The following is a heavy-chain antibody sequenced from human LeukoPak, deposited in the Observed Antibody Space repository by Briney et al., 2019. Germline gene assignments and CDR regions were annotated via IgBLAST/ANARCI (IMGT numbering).Heavy chain of an antibody. J-gene: IGHJ4*02. Sequence: GGSLRLSSAASAFIFSSYAMTWVRQAPGKGLEWGSVIYSGGSTYYADSVKGRFTISRDNSKNTLYLQMNSLRAEDTAVYYCARGPIYYDSSGYMDYWGQGTLVTVSS. CDR3: ARGPIYYDSSGYMDY. CDR1: AFIFSSYA. CDR2: IYSGGST. V-gene: IGHV3-53*01. D-gene: IGHD3-22*01.